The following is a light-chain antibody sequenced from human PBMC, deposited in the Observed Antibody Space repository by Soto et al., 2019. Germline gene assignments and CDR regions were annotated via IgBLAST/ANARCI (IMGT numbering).Light chain of an antibody. Sequence: EIVMTHSLATLSVSQCEGATLSARASQSVSSYLAWYQQKPGQAPRLLIYGASSRATGIPDRFSGSGSGTDFTLTISRLEPEDFAVYYCQQYGSSRTFGQGTKVDIK. V-gene: IGKV3-20*01. CDR2: GAS. CDR3: QQYGSSRT. J-gene: IGKJ1*01. CDR1: QSVSSY.